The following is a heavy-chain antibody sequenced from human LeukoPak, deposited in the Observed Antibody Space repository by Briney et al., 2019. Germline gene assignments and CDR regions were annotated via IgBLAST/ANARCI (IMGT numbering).Heavy chain of an antibody. CDR1: GGSVSSGSYY. Sequence: SETLSLTCTVSGGSVSSGSYYWSWIRQPPGKGLEWIGYIYYSGSTNYNPSLKSRVTISVDTSKNQFSLKLSSVTAADTAVYYCARVATIYSPFGPWGQGTLVTVSS. V-gene: IGHV4-61*01. J-gene: IGHJ5*02. CDR2: IYYSGST. D-gene: IGHD5-12*01. CDR3: ARVATIYSPFGP.